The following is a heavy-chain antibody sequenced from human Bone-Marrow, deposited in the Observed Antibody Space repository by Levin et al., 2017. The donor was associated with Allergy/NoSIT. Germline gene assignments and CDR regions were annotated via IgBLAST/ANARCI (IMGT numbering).Heavy chain of an antibody. V-gene: IGHV4-38-2*02. D-gene: IGHD3-22*01. CDR2: IYHSGST. CDR3: ARDPPYYYDSSGGFDY. CDR1: GYSISSGYY. J-gene: IGHJ4*02. Sequence: SETLSLTCTVSGYSISSGYYWGWIRQPPGKGLEWIGSIYHSGSTYYNPSLKSRVTISVDTSKNQFSLKLSSVTAADTAVYYCARDPPYYYDSSGGFDYWGQGTLVTVSS.